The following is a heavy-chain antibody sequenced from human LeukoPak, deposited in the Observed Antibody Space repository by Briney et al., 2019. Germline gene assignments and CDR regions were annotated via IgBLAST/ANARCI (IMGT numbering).Heavy chain of an antibody. J-gene: IGHJ4*02. V-gene: IGHV4-59*01. Sequence: SETLSLTCTVSGGSISSYYWSWIRQPPGKGLEWIGYIYYSGSTNYNPSLKSRVTISVDTSKNQFSPKLSSVTAADTAVYYCARVFSSGWYVVDYWGQGTLVTVSS. CDR2: IYYSGST. D-gene: IGHD6-19*01. CDR3: ARVFSSGWYVVDY. CDR1: GGSISSYY.